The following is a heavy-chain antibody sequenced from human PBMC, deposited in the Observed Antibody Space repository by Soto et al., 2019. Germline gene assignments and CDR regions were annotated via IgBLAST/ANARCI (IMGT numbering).Heavy chain of an antibody. D-gene: IGHD6-13*01. V-gene: IGHV3-30*03. CDR1: GFTVISYG. J-gene: IGHJ4*02. CDR3: VRKPIAAADNWRFDY. Sequence: GGSVRLSCAASGFTVISYGMHWVRQAPGKGLEWVAVISYDGSNKYYADSVKGRFTISRDNSKNTLYLQMNSLRAEDTAVYYCVRKPIAAADNWRFDYWGQGTLVTV. CDR2: ISYDGSNK.